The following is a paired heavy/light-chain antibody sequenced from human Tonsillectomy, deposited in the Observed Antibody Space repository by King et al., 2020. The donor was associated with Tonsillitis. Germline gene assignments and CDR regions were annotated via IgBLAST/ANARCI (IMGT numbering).Light chain of an antibody. V-gene: IGKV3-15*01. CDR3: QQYNNWPPYT. CDR2: DTS. J-gene: IGKJ2*01. Sequence: EIVMTQSPATLSVSPGERATLSCRASQSVSNNLAWYQQTPGQAPRLLIYDTSTRATGIPAKFSGSGSGTEFTLTISSLQSEDFAVYYCQQYNNWPPYTFGQGTKLEMK. CDR1: QSVSNN.
Heavy chain of an antibody. V-gene: IGHV3-23*01. Sequence: EVHLLDSGGGLVQPGGSLRLSCAASGFTFSSYAMNWVRQAPGKGLEWVSGISGTGTSTYYADSVKGRFTISRDNSKNTLYLQMNSLRAEDTAVYYCAKDGEMRFPPEGYFDYWGQGTLVTVSS. CDR1: GFTFSSYA. D-gene: IGHD4-17*01. CDR3: AKDGEMRFPPEGYFDY. J-gene: IGHJ4*02. CDR2: ISGTGTST.